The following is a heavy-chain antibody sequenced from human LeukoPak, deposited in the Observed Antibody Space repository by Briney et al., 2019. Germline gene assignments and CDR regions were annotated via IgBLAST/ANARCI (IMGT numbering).Heavy chain of an antibody. CDR3: ARDSSREAGSIVDF. Sequence: ASVKVSCKASGYTFSSYGISWVRQAPGQGLEWMGWISGYNGNTNYAQKLQGRVTMTTDTSTSTAYMELRSLRSDDTAVYYCARDSSREAGSIVDFWGQGTLVTVSS. J-gene: IGHJ4*02. CDR1: GYTFSSYG. D-gene: IGHD1-26*01. CDR2: ISGYNGNT. V-gene: IGHV1-18*01.